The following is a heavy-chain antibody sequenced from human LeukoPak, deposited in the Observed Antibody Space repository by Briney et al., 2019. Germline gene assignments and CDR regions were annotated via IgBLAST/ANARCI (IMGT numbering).Heavy chain of an antibody. CDR1: GFTFSAYA. D-gene: IGHD3-10*01. CDR2: IIPILGIA. Sequence: APVKVSCKGSGFTFSAYAITWVRQAPGQGLEWMGRIIPILGIANYAQKFQARVTITADKSTSTAYMELSSLRSEDTAVYYCARDAMVRGVILTYFDYWGQGTLVTVSS. J-gene: IGHJ4*02. CDR3: ARDAMVRGVILTYFDY. V-gene: IGHV1-69*04.